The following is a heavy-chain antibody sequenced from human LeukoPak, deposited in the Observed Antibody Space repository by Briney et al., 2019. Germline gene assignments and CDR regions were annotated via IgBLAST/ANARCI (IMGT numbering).Heavy chain of an antibody. CDR3: ARDRTSDSRGNWYFDL. CDR2: IYYSGST. V-gene: IGHV4-31*03. J-gene: IGHJ2*01. CDR1: GGSISSGGYY. D-gene: IGHD3/OR15-3a*01. Sequence: SQTLSLTCTVSGGSISSGGYYWSWIRQHPGKGLGWIGYIYYSGSTYYNPSLKSRVTISVDTSKNQFSLKLSSVTAADTAVYYCARDRTSDSRGNWYFDLWGRGTLVTVSS.